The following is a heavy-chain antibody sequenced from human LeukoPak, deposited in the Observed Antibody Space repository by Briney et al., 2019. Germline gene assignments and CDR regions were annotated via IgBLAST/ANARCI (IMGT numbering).Heavy chain of an antibody. CDR2: FDPEDGET. V-gene: IGHV1-24*01. J-gene: IGHJ4*02. CDR3: AAPVLFWSGYYNFDY. Sequence: ASVKVSCKVSGYTLTELSMHWVRQAPGKGLEWVGGFDPEDGETIYAQKFQGRVTMTEDTSTDTAYMELSSLRSEDTAVYYCAAPVLFWSGYYNFDYWGQGTLVTVSS. D-gene: IGHD3-3*01. CDR1: GYTLTELS.